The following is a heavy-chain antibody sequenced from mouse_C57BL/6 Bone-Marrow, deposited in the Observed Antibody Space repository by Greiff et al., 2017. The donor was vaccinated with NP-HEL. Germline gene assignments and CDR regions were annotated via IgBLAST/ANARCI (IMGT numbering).Heavy chain of an antibody. V-gene: IGHV14-4*01. CDR2: IDPENGDT. J-gene: IGHJ4*01. Sequence: EVQLQQPGAELVRPGASVKLSCTASGFNIKDDYMHWVKQRPEQGLEWIGWIDPENGDTEYAPKFQGKATITADTSSNTAYLQLSSLTSEDTAVYYCTTDYGNYYAMDYWGQGTSVTVSS. CDR3: TTDYGNYYAMDY. D-gene: IGHD2-1*01. CDR1: GFNIKDDY.